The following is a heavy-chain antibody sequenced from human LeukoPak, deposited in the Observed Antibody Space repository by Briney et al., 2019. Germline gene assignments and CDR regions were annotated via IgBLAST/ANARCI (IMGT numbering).Heavy chain of an antibody. CDR2: INPDNGGT. D-gene: IGHD5-12*01. CDR1: GYTFTGYY. V-gene: IGHV1-2*02. J-gene: IGHJ4*02. Sequence: ASVKVSCKASGYTFTGYYMHWVRQAPGQGLEWMGWINPDNGGTNYAQKFQGRVTMTRDMSISTACMELSRLRSDDTAVYYCARDPSNSGYDYLYYFDYWGQGTLVTVSP. CDR3: ARDPSNSGYDYLYYFDY.